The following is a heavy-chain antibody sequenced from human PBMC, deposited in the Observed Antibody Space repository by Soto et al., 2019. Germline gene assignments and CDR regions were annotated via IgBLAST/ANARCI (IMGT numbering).Heavy chain of an antibody. CDR2: IWYDGSNK. Sequence: PGGSLRLSCAASGFTFSSYGMHWVRQAPGNGLEWVAVIWYDGSNKYYADSVKGRFTISRDNSKNTLYLQMNSLRAEDTAVYYCARDDCSGGSCYLFDYWGQGTLVTVSS. D-gene: IGHD2-15*01. CDR1: GFTFSSYG. J-gene: IGHJ4*02. V-gene: IGHV3-33*01. CDR3: ARDDCSGGSCYLFDY.